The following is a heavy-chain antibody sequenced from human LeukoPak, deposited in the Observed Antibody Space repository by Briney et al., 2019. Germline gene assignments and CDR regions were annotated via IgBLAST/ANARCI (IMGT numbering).Heavy chain of an antibody. CDR1: GGSISSYY. J-gene: IGHJ4*02. CDR3: ARGYGWNYVDY. V-gene: IGHV4-59*01. CDR2: IYYSGST. D-gene: IGHD5-18*01. Sequence: PSETLSLTCTVSGGSISSYYWSWIRQPPGKGLEWIGYIYYSGSTNYNPSLKSRVTISVDTSKNQFSLKLSSVTAADTAVYYCARGYGWNYVDYWGQGTLVTVSS.